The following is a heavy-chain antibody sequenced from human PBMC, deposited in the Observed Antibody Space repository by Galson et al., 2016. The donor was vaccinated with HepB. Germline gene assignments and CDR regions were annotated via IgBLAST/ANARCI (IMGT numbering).Heavy chain of an antibody. CDR2: ISGSGGST. J-gene: IGHJ4*02. D-gene: IGHD2-15*01. Sequence: SLRLSCAASGFTFSYYAMNWVRQAPGKGLEWVSAISGSGGSTYYADSVKGRFTISRDNSKNTLYLQMNSLRAEDTAVYYCARLFGGYIDYWGQGTLVTVSS. CDR3: ARLFGGYIDY. V-gene: IGHV3-23*01. CDR1: GFTFSYYA.